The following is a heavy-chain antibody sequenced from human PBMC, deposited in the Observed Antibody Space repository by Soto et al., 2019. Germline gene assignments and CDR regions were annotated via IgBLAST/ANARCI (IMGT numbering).Heavy chain of an antibody. J-gene: IGHJ6*02. Sequence: QVQLVQSGAEVKKPGSSVKVSCKASGGTFSSYAISWVRQAPGQGLEWMGGIIPIFGTANYAQTFQGRVTITADESTSTAYMELSSLRSEDTAVYYCARNKIDSSGTPVYYYYGMDVWGQGTTVTVSS. CDR2: IIPIFGTA. CDR3: ARNKIDSSGTPVYYYYGMDV. V-gene: IGHV1-69*01. CDR1: GGTFSSYA. D-gene: IGHD3-22*01.